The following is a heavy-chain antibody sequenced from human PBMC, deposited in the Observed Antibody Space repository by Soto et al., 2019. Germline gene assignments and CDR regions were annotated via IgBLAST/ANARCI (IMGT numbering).Heavy chain of an antibody. J-gene: IGHJ4*02. CDR1: GGTFSSYT. Sequence: ASVKVSCKASGGTFSSYTISWVRQAPGQGLEWMGRIIPILGIANYAQKFQGRVTITADKSTSTAYVELSSLRSEDTAVYYCAREEYYYGSGAFFDYWGQGTLVTV. CDR3: AREEYYYGSGAFFDY. V-gene: IGHV1-69*04. D-gene: IGHD3-10*01. CDR2: IIPILGIA.